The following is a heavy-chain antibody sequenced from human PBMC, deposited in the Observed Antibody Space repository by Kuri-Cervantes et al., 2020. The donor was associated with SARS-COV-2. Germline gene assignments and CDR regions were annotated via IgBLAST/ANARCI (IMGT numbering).Heavy chain of an antibody. D-gene: IGHD3-3*01. V-gene: IGHV3-21*01. CDR1: GFTFSYYY. Sequence: ETLSLTCAASGFTFSYYYMSGVRQAPGKGLEWVSSISSSSSYIYYADSVKGRFTISRDNAKNSLYLQMNSLRAEDTAVYYCASLRGYDFWSGYWGQGTLVTVSS. CDR3: ASLRGYDFWSGY. J-gene: IGHJ4*02. CDR2: ISSSSSYI.